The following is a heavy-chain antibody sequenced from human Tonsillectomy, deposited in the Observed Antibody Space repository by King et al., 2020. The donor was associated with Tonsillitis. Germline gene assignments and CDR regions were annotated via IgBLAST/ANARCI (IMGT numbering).Heavy chain of an antibody. CDR3: AKTRRGYSYDPYFDY. V-gene: IGHV3-30*18. CDR2: LSYDGSNE. J-gene: IGHJ4*02. Sequence: VQLVESGGGVVQPGRSLRLSCAASGFIFRSYDMHWVRQAPGKGLEWVAILSYDGSNEYYADSVKGRFTISRDNSKNTLYLQMNSLRAEDTAVYYCAKTRRGYSYDPYFDYWGQGTLVTVSS. D-gene: IGHD5-18*01. CDR1: GFIFRSYD.